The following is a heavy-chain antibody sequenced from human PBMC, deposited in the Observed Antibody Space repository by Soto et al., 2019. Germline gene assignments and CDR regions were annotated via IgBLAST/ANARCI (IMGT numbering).Heavy chain of an antibody. CDR3: ASELTPYYDSSGYYGRGYYGMDV. D-gene: IGHD3-22*01. V-gene: IGHV1-69*06. CDR1: GGTFSSYA. CDR2: IIPIFGTA. Sequence: GASVKVSCKASGGTFSSYAISWVRQAPGQGLEWMGGIIPIFGTANYAQKFQGRVTITADKSTSTAYMELSSLRSEDTAVYYCASELTPYYDSSGYYGRGYYGMDVWGQGTTVTVSS. J-gene: IGHJ6*02.